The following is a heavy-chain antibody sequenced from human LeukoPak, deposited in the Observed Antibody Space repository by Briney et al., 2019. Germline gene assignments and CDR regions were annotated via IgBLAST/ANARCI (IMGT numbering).Heavy chain of an antibody. D-gene: IGHD2-15*01. CDR3: ARDSVVVVAATPMPYYYYGMDV. V-gene: IGHV3-7*01. Sequence: PGGSLRLSCAASGFTFSNYWMIWVRQAPGKGLEWVGNIKQDGSEKRYADSVRGRFSISRDNAKNSLYLQMNSLRDEDTAVYYCARDSVVVVAATPMPYYYYGMDVWGQGTTVTVSS. CDR1: GFTFSNYW. J-gene: IGHJ6*02. CDR2: IKQDGSEK.